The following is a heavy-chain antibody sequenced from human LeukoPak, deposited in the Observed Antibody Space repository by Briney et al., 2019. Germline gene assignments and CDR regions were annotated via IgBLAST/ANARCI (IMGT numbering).Heavy chain of an antibody. CDR1: GFTFSNYW. CDR2: IKEDGSEI. D-gene: IGHD3-22*01. CDR3: ARSYYDSSGYPHSDLDY. V-gene: IGHV3-7*04. Sequence: PGGSLRLSCAASGFTFSNYWMNWVRQAPGKGLEWVANIKEDGSEIYYLESVKGRFTISRDNAKNSLYLQMGSLRAEDTAVHYCARSYYDSSGYPHSDLDYWGQGTLVTVSS. J-gene: IGHJ4*02.